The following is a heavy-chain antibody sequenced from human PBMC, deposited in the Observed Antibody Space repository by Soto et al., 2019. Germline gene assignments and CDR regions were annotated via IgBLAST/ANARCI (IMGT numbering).Heavy chain of an antibody. CDR2: ISGSGGST. J-gene: IGHJ6*02. CDR3: AKALREMATIEEYYYCGMDV. V-gene: IGHV3-23*01. CDR1: GFTFSSYA. Sequence: EVQLLESGGGLVQPGGSLRLSCAASGFTFSSYAMSWVRQAPGKGLEWVSAISGSGGSTYYADSVKGRFTISRDNSKNTLYLQMNSLRAEDTAVYYCAKALREMATIEEYYYCGMDVWGQGTTVTVSS. D-gene: IGHD5-12*01.